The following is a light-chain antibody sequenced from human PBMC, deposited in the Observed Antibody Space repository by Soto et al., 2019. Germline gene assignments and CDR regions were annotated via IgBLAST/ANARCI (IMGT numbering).Light chain of an antibody. V-gene: IGKV3-11*01. CDR1: QTVGTY. Sequence: EIVLTQFPATLSLFPGETATLSCRASQTVGTYLAWYQQKPGQAPRLLISDASNTATGVPTRFSGSGSGTDFTLTISSLEPEDLAVYFCQQRNNWPRITFGQGTRLEIK. J-gene: IGKJ5*01. CDR2: DAS. CDR3: QQRNNWPRIT.